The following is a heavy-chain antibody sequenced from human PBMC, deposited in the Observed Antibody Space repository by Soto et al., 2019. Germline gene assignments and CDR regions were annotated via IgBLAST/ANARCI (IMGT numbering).Heavy chain of an antibody. CDR2: IKGDGIST. V-gene: IGHV3-74*01. CDR1: GFTFSSYG. D-gene: IGHD3-10*01. J-gene: IGHJ4*02. CDR3: ARGAMGNYYSDY. Sequence: EVQLVESGGGLVQSGGSLRLSCAASGFTFSSYGMHWVRQAPGKGLVWVSRIKGDGISTNYADSVKGRFTISRDNAKDTVFLQMNGLSADDTGVYYCARGAMGNYYSDYWGQGTLVTVSS.